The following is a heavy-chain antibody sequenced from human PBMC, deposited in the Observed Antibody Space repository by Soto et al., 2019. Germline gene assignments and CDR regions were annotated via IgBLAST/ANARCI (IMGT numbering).Heavy chain of an antibody. CDR2: IYYTGDT. CDR3: ARTARTPDS. Sequence: SETLSLTCTVSGASITTYCWSWIRQPPGQGLESIGYIYYTGDTNSNPSLKSRVTISIDTSKNQFSLKLSSVTAADTAVYYCARTARTPDSWGQGTLVTVSS. J-gene: IGHJ4*02. D-gene: IGHD1-1*01. CDR1: GASITTYC. V-gene: IGHV4-59*01.